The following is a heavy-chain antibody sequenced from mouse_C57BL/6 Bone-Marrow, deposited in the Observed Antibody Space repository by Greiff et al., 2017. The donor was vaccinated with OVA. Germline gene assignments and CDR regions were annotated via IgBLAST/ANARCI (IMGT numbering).Heavy chain of an antibody. CDR3: ARRRGMDY. J-gene: IGHJ4*01. Sequence: EVQLQESGGDLVKPGGSLKLSCAASGFTFSSYGMSWVRQTPDKRLEWVATISSGGSYTYYPDSVKGRFTISRYNAKNTLYLQMSSLKSEDTAMYYCARRRGMDYWGQGTSVTVSS. CDR1: GFTFSSYG. CDR2: ISSGGSYT. V-gene: IGHV5-6*01.